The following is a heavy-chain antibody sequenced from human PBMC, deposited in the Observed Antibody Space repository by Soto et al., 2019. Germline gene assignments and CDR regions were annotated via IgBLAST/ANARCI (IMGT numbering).Heavy chain of an antibody. CDR2: INSDGSTT. V-gene: IGHV3-74*01. CDR3: TRGNYYGMDV. J-gene: IGHJ6*02. Sequence: EVQLVESGGNLVQPGGSLRLSCAASGFTFSNYFMHWVRQAPGKGLVWVSRINSDGSTTSYADSVKGRFTISRDNAKNTLYLQMNSLRAEDTVVYYCTRGNYYGMDVWGQETTVTVSS. CDR1: GFTFSNYF.